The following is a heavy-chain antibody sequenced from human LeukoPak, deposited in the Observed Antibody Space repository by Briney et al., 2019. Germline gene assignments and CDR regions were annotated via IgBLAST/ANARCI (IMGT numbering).Heavy chain of an antibody. CDR2: IYYSGST. CDR3: ARIPPGRSRTGGNPHYFDY. CDR1: VRSISSYY. J-gene: IGHJ4*02. V-gene: IGHV4-59*01. Sequence: SETLSLTCTVSVRSISSYYWSWIRQPPGEGVEGIGYIYYSGSTNYNPSLKSRVTISVDTSKNQLSLKLSSVTAADTAVYYCARIPPGRSRTGGNPHYFDYWGQGTLVTVSS. D-gene: IGHD4-23*01.